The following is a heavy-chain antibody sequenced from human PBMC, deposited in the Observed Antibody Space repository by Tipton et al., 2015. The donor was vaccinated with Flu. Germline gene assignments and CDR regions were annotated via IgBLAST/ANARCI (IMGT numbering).Heavy chain of an antibody. J-gene: IGHJ4*02. CDR2: VYPSGTT. Sequence: TLSLTCTVTGGSISGYYWSWIRQPADKGLEWMGRVYPSGTTYYISSLKSRVTMSVDTSKNQFSLKLNSVTAADTAVYYCARAVGGSGSYWGQGTLVTVSS. CDR3: ARAVGGSGSY. CDR1: GGSISGYY. V-gene: IGHV4-4*07. D-gene: IGHD3-10*01.